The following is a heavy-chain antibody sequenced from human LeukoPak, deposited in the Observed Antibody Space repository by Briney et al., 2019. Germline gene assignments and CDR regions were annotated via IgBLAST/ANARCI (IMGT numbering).Heavy chain of an antibody. CDR2: ISGSGGST. Sequence: GGSLRLSCAASGFTFSSYAMSWVRQAPGKGLEWVSVISGSGGSTYYADSVKGRFTISRDNSKNTLYLQMNSLRAEDTAVYYCAKSLGYCSSTSCYTSWDYWGQGTLVTVSS. J-gene: IGHJ4*02. CDR3: AKSLGYCSSTSCYTSWDY. V-gene: IGHV3-23*01. D-gene: IGHD2-2*02. CDR1: GFTFSSYA.